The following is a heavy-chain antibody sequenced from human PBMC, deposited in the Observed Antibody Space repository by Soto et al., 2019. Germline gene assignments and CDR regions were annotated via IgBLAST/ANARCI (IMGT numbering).Heavy chain of an antibody. Sequence: ASETLSLTCTVSGGSISSYYLSWIRQPPGKGLEWIGYISYRGRAYYNPSLKSRLTISLDTSKNQFSLRLTSVTVADTAVYYCARSVRLGDLSFRYWSQGTLVTVSS. CDR3: ARSVRLGDLSFRY. J-gene: IGHJ4*02. V-gene: IGHV4-59*06. CDR2: ISYRGRA. CDR1: GGSISSYY. D-gene: IGHD3-16*02.